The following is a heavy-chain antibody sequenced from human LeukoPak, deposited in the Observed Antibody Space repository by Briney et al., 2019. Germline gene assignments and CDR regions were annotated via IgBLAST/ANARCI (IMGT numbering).Heavy chain of an antibody. CDR1: GYTFTSYG. CDR2: ISAYNGNT. D-gene: IGHD1-26*01. Sequence: ASVKVSCKASGYTFTSYGISWARQAPGQGLEWMGWISAYNGNTNYAQKLQGRVTMTTDTSTSTAYMELRSLRSDDTAVYYCARDLQVGATVWFDPWGQGTLVTVSS. V-gene: IGHV1-18*01. J-gene: IGHJ5*02. CDR3: ARDLQVGATVWFDP.